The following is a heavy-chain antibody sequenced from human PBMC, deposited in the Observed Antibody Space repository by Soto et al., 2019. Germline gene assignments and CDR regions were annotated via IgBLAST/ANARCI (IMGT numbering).Heavy chain of an antibody. Sequence: RASVKVSCKASGYTFTSYAMHWVRQAPGQRLEWMGWINAGNGNTKYSQKFQGRVTITRDTSASTAYMELSSLRSEDTAVYYCARHRNLYCSSTSCYLGAYYYYGMDVWGQGTTVTVSS. J-gene: IGHJ6*02. CDR3: ARHRNLYCSSTSCYLGAYYYYGMDV. D-gene: IGHD2-2*01. V-gene: IGHV1-3*01. CDR2: INAGNGNT. CDR1: GYTFTSYA.